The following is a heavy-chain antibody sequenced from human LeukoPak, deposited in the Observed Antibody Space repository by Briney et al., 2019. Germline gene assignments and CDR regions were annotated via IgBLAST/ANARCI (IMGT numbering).Heavy chain of an antibody. V-gene: IGHV3-11*01. Sequence: PGGSLRLTCAASGFTFNDYYMSWIRQAPGKGLEWLSYINIGGTNTHYADSVKGRFTISRDNAKKSLYLEMNNLRAEDTAVYYCATDGAGFDTWGQGVLVTVSS. CDR1: GFTFNDYY. J-gene: IGHJ5*02. CDR3: ATDGAGFDT. CDR2: INIGGTNT.